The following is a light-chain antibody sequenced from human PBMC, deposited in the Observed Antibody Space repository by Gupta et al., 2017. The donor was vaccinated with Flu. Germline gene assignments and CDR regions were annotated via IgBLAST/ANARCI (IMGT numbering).Light chain of an antibody. CDR2: VVS. CDR1: QSLVYGDGNTF. J-gene: IGKJ1*01. Sequence: VTLGQPASISCRSSQSLVYGDGNTFLNWIQQKTGQSPECRFDVVSTQDCEATDIFSGSGSGTNFTLNIRGVEDDDVWFYYCRKDTHWPLAFGQGTKVDIK. V-gene: IGKV2-30*01. CDR3: RKDTHWPLA.